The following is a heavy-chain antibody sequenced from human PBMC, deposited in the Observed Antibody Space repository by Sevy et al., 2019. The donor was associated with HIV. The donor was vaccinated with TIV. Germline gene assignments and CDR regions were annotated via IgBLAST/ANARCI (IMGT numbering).Heavy chain of an antibody. V-gene: IGHV3-30*18. J-gene: IGHJ6*02. Sequence: GGSLILSCTASGFTFSTYDIHWVRQAPGKGLEWVAIIAHDGNYRYYSDSVRGRFSMSRDNSKNTAYLQMSGLSVEDTAVYYCAKNRPPGGSYFSRHGMDVWGRGTTVTVSS. CDR1: GFTFSTYD. CDR3: AKNRPPGGSYFSRHGMDV. CDR2: IAHDGNYR. D-gene: IGHD3-16*01.